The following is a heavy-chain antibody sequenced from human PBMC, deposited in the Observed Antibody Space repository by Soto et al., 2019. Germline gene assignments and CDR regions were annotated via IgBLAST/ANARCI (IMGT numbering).Heavy chain of an antibody. CDR1: GYSFTIYW. Sequence: GESLKISCKGSGYSFTIYWIGWVRQMPGKGLEWMGIIYPGDSDTRYSPSFQGQVTISADKSISTAYLQWSSLKASDTAMYYCARLKAVVTIHYYYYYGMDVWGQGTTVTVSS. CDR3: ARLKAVVTIHYYYYYGMDV. D-gene: IGHD5-12*01. V-gene: IGHV5-51*01. J-gene: IGHJ6*02. CDR2: IYPGDSDT.